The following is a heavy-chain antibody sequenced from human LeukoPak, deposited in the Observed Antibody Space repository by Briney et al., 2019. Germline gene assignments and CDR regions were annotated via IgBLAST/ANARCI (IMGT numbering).Heavy chain of an antibody. CDR2: ISSSGSPI. V-gene: IGHV3-48*03. CDR3: ARSDY. Sequence: GGSLRLSCAPSGLTFSHYEMKWVRHAPGKGLEWVAYISSSGSPIYYADSVKGRFTISRDNAKNSLYLQMNSLRAEDTAVYYCARSDYWGQGTLVTVSS. J-gene: IGHJ4*02. CDR1: GLTFSHYE.